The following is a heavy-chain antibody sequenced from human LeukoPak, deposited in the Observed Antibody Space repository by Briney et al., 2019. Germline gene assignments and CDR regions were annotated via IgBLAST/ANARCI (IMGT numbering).Heavy chain of an antibody. J-gene: IGHJ4*02. CDR1: GFTFSSYA. V-gene: IGHV3-30-3*01. D-gene: IGHD4-17*01. CDR2: ISYDGSNK. Sequence: GGSLRLSCAASGFTFSSYAMHWVRQAPGKGLEWVAVISYDGSNKYYADSVKGRFTVSRDNSKNTLYLQMNSLRAEDTAVYYCASPGHDYGDYVLGYWGQGTLVTVSS. CDR3: ASPGHDYGDYVLGY.